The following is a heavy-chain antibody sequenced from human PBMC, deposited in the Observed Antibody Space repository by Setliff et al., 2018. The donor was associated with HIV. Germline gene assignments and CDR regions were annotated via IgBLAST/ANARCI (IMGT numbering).Heavy chain of an antibody. Sequence: GEYLKISCKASGYKFTGYWINWVRQMPGKCLEWMGRIDPSDSYVAYSPSFQGHVTISIDKSVSSAHLQWSSLKASDTAMYDCARHKNGAYSLDSWGQGTLVTVSS. D-gene: IGHD4-17*01. J-gene: IGHJ4*02. V-gene: IGHV5-10-1*01. CDR1: GYKFTGYW. CDR2: IDPSDSYV. CDR3: ARHKNGAYSLDS.